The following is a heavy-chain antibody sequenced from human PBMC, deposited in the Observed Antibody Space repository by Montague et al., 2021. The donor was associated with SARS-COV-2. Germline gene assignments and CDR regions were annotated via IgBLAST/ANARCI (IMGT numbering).Heavy chain of an antibody. J-gene: IGHJ3*01. V-gene: IGHV3-48*04. CDR1: GFTFSSYS. D-gene: IGHD6-6*01. CDR3: AKDLVLRAARPDALDV. Sequence: SLRLSCAASGFTFSSYSVNWVRQAPGKGLEWISYTSSSTNIIYYADSVKGRFTISRDNARNSLYLQMNSLRVDDTAVYYCAKDLVLRAARPDALDVWGQRTVVTVSS. CDR2: TSSSTNII.